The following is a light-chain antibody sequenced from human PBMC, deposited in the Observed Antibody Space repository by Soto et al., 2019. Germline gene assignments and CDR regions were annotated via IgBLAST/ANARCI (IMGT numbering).Light chain of an antibody. J-gene: IGKJ3*01. CDR3: QQRSSWPFT. CDR2: ADS. CDR1: QSVSGY. V-gene: IGKV3-11*01. Sequence: EIVLTQSPATLSLSPGETATLSCRASQSVSGYIGWYQQKPGQAPRLLIYADSNRATGIPARFSGSGSGTDFTLTISSLEPEDFAVYYCQQRSSWPFTFGPGTKVDIK.